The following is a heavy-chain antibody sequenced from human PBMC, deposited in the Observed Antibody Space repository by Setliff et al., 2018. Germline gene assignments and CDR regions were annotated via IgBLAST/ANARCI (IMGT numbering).Heavy chain of an antibody. CDR1: GGTFSSYD. CDR2: IIPYSGNT. V-gene: IGHV1-18*01. Sequence: ASVKVSCKASGGTFSSYDINWVRQAPGQGLEWMGGIIPYSGNTNYPQWLQDRVTMTIDTSATTVYMELQRLRSDDTAVYYCVRSSAPQVVLAADFDFWGQGTPVTVSS. D-gene: IGHD6-19*01. J-gene: IGHJ4*02. CDR3: VRSSAPQVVLAADFDF.